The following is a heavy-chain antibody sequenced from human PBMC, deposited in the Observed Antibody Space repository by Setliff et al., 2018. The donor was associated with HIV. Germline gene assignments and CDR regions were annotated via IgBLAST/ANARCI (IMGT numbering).Heavy chain of an antibody. V-gene: IGHV1-24*01. CDR2: FDHEEGKI. Sequence: GASVKVSCKVSGDTLTKLSIYWVRQAPGKGLAWRGGFDHEEGKIIYEQKFQGRVSMTEDTSTDTAYMDLSSLRSDDTAVYYCAAPSSVYIFGVLTPVSFDYWGQGTLVTVSS. D-gene: IGHD3-3*02. CDR1: GDTLTKLS. CDR3: AAPSSVYIFGVLTPVSFDY. J-gene: IGHJ4*02.